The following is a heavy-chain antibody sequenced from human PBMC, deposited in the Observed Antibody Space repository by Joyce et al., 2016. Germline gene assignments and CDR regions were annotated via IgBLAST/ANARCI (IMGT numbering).Heavy chain of an antibody. CDR3: AGGTYDDNVRGHYNMDV. Sequence: QVQFVQSGAEEKKPGASVKVSCKTYGYTFTRYAMHWVRQAPGQRLEWMGWINAGTGNTKYSQKFQGRVTITRDTSASTASMELDSLRSEDTAVYYCAGGTYDDNVRGHYNMDVWGQGTTVTVSS. CDR1: GYTFTRYA. D-gene: IGHD3-16*01. J-gene: IGHJ6*02. CDR2: INAGTGNT. V-gene: IGHV1-3*05.